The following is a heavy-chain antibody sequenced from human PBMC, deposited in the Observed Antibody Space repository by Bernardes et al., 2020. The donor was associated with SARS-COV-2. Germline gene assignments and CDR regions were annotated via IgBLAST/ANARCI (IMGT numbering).Heavy chain of an antibody. Sequence: VGSLSLSCAASGFTFSDHSMDWVRQAPGKGLDWLGRSRGKGDSYTTEYAASVKGRFTISRDDSNNSVYLQMNRLNIADTAVYYCARDPWRPDYYYGVDVWGKGTKVTVSP. CDR2: SRGKGDSYTT. CDR1: GFTFSDHS. CDR3: ARDPWRPDYYYGVDV. J-gene: IGHJ6*01. D-gene: IGHD5-12*01. V-gene: IGHV3-72*01.